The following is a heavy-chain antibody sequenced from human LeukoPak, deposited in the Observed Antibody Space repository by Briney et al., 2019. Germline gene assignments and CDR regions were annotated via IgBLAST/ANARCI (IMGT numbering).Heavy chain of an antibody. J-gene: IGHJ5*02. D-gene: IGHD3-16*02. V-gene: IGHV3-7*01. Sequence: SGGSLRLSCAASGFTFSSYWMSWVRQAPGKGLEWVANIKQDGSEKYYVDSVKGRFTISRDNAKNLLYLQMNSLRAEDSAVYYCARTPSLDYVWGSYRYIWFDPWGQGTLVTVSS. CDR2: IKQDGSEK. CDR3: ARTPSLDYVWGSYRYIWFDP. CDR1: GFTFSSYW.